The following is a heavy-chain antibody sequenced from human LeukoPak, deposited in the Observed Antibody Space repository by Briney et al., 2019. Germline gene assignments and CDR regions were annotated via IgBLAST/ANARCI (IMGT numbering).Heavy chain of an antibody. V-gene: IGHV1-2*06. CDR3: ARDWWGPDRTPAANWFDP. CDR2: IYTKSGGS. J-gene: IGHJ5*02. CDR1: GFPLTAYY. Sequence: ASVRVSFKASGFPLTAYYIHGVGRAPGQGGEWMGRIYTKSGGSNYAQRFQGRVTMTWDRASATDYMQLRMLTSDDSAVYYCARDWWGPDRTPAANWFDPWGQGTLVTVSS. D-gene: IGHD2-21*02.